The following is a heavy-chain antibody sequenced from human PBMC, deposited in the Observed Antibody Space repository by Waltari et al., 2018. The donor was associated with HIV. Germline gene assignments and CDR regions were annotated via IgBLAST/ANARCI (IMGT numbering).Heavy chain of an antibody. V-gene: IGHV1-18*01. CDR1: GYTFPSYG. CDR3: ARSNGVVVVAATPPGMDV. Sequence: QVQLVQSGAEVKKPGASVKVSCKASGYTFPSYGISWVRRAPGQGLEWRGWISAYNGNTNYAQKLQGRVTMTTDTSTSTAYMELRSLRSDDTAVYYCARSNGVVVVAATPPGMDVWGQGTTVTVSS. CDR2: ISAYNGNT. J-gene: IGHJ6*02. D-gene: IGHD2-15*01.